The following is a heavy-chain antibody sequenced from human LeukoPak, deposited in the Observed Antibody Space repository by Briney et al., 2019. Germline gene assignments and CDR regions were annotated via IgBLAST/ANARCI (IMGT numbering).Heavy chain of an antibody. CDR3: AKEIKDQYCSGTQSCLFDY. J-gene: IGHJ4*02. V-gene: IGHV3-30*02. Sequence: PGGSLRLSCAASGFTFSSYGMHWVRQAPGKGLEWLAFIRYDGTTKYYTDSVKGRFTISRDNSKNTLYLQMNSLRAEDTAVYYCAKEIKDQYCSGTQSCLFDYWGQGTLVTVSS. CDR2: IRYDGTTK. D-gene: IGHD2-2*01. CDR1: GFTFSSYG.